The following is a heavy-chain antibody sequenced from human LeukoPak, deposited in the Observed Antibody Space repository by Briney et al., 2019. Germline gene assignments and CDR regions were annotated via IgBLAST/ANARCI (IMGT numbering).Heavy chain of an antibody. CDR1: GFTFSSYG. J-gene: IGHJ4*02. V-gene: IGHV3-30*19. CDR3: ARDVVGDSSGYPSDY. D-gene: IGHD3-22*01. CDR2: IWYDGSNK. Sequence: GGSLRLSCAAPGFTFSSYGMHWVRQAPGKRLEWVAVIWYDGSNKYYADSVKGRFTISRDNSKNTLYLQMNSLRAEDTAVYYCARDVVGDSSGYPSDYWGQGTLVTVSS.